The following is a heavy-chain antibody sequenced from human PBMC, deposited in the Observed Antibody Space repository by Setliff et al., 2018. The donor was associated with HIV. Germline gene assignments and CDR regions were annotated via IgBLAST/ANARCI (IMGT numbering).Heavy chain of an antibody. Sequence: SVKVSCKASGDTFSNSAIYWVRQAPGQGLEWMGGIIPLYGTSKYAQKFQGRVAITTDELMTTAYMELTSLRSEDTAVYFCASASGYCRSGVCYIGVHKTPDKYYCDSGGQGTLVTVSS. CDR3: ASASGYCRSGVCYIGVHKTPDKYYCDS. J-gene: IGHJ4*02. CDR1: GDTFSNSA. CDR2: IIPLYGTS. V-gene: IGHV1-69*05. D-gene: IGHD2-8*01.